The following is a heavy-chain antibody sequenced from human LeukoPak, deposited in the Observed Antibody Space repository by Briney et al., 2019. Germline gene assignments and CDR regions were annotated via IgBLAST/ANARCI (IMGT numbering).Heavy chain of an antibody. J-gene: IGHJ4*02. D-gene: IGHD3-16*02. CDR2: IYYSGST. Sequence: SETLSLTCTVSGGSISSYYWSWIRQPPGKGLEWIGYIYYSGSTNYNPSLKSRVTISVDTSKNQFSLKLSSVTAADTAVYYCASGYVWGSYRYYGMWSQGTLVTVSS. CDR3: ASGYVWGSYRYYGM. CDR1: GGSISSYY. V-gene: IGHV4-59*08.